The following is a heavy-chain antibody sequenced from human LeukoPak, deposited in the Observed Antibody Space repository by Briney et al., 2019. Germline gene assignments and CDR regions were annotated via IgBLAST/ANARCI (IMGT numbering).Heavy chain of an antibody. CDR1: GGSISSSTHY. V-gene: IGHV4-39*07. CDR2: IYYSGST. Sequence: PSETLSLTCSVSGGSISSSTHYWGWIRQPPGKCLEWIGSIYYSGSTYYNPSLKSRVTISVDTSKNQFSLRLSSVTAADTAVYYCARLGDSSSAPHFDYWGQGTLVTVSS. D-gene: IGHD6-6*01. CDR3: ARLGDSSSAPHFDY. J-gene: IGHJ4*02.